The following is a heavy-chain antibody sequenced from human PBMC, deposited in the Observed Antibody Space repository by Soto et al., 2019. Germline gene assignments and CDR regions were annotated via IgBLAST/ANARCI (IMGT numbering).Heavy chain of an antibody. CDR2: INHSRST. CDR3: AREKSIAVAGGIDY. J-gene: IGHJ4*02. CDR1: GGSFSGYY. D-gene: IGHD6-19*01. V-gene: IGHV4-34*01. Sequence: PSETLSLTCAVYGGSFSGYYWSWIRQPPGKGLEWIGEINHSRSTNYNPSLESRVTISVDTSKNQFSLKLSSVTAADTAVYYCAREKSIAVAGGIDYWGQGTLVTVSS.